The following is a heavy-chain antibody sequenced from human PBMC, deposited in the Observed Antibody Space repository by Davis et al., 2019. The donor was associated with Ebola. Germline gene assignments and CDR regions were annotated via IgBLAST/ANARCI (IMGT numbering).Heavy chain of an antibody. J-gene: IGHJ4*02. D-gene: IGHD5-24*01. CDR1: GVTVSSNY. Sequence: GESLKIPCAAPGVTVSSNYMSWVRQAPGKGLEWVSVIYIGGNTYYADSVKGRFTISRDISKNTVYLQMNSLRAEDTAVYYCARGDGYNFWDHWGQGILVTVSS. CDR2: IYIGGNT. CDR3: ARGDGYNFWDH. V-gene: IGHV3-53*01.